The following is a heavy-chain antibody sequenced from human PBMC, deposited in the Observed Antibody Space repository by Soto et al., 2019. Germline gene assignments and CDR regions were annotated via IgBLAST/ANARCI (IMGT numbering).Heavy chain of an antibody. J-gene: IGHJ6*02. D-gene: IGHD3-10*01. CDR2: IYPSDSDT. CDR1: GYSFTSYW. V-gene: IGHV5-51*01. CDR3: AGGGVRGVITRTRDYYGMDV. Sequence: LGESLKISCKGSGYSFTSYWISWVRQMPGKGLEWMGIIYPSDSDTRYSPSFQGHVTISADKSISTAYLQWSSLKASDTAMYYCAGGGVRGVITRTRDYYGMDVWGQGTTVTVSS.